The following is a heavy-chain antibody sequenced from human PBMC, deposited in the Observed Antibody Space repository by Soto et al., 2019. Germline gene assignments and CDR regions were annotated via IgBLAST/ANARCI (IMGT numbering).Heavy chain of an antibody. J-gene: IGHJ5*02. V-gene: IGHV4-59*08. CDR1: GGSISSYY. CDR2: IYYSGST. CDR3: AGLFDP. Sequence: TLSLTCTVSGGSISSYYWSWIRQPPGKGLEWIGYIYYSGSTDYNPSLKSRVTISVDTSKNQFSLKLSSVTAADTAVYYCAGLFDPWGQGTLVTVSS.